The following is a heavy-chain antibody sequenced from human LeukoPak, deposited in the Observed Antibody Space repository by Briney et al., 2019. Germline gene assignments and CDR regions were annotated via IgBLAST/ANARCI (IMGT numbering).Heavy chain of an antibody. D-gene: IGHD5-18*01. CDR3: ARGVGYNYGLYYQYGMDV. J-gene: IGHJ6*02. Sequence: ASVKVSCKASGYTFTGHVIHWVRQAPGPRLDWKGWIDTANGNTQNSQNFQGRVTITRDTSASTAYMELSSLRSEDTAVYYCARGVGYNYGLYYQYGMDVWGQGTTVTVSS. CDR1: GYTFTGHV. CDR2: IDTANGNT. V-gene: IGHV1-3*04.